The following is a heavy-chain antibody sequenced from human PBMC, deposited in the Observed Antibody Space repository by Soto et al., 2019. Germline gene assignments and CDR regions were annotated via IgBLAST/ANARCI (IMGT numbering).Heavy chain of an antibody. J-gene: IGHJ5*02. CDR2: MNPNSGNT. Sequence: ASVKVSCKASGYTFTSYDINWVRQATGQGLEWMGWMNPNSGNTGYAQKFQGRVTMTRNTSISTAYMELSSLRSEDTAVYYCARVKRITICSVVNIGWFDPWGQGTLVTVSS. CDR1: GYTFTSYD. CDR3: ARVKRITICSVVNIGWFDP. V-gene: IGHV1-8*01. D-gene: IGHD3-3*01.